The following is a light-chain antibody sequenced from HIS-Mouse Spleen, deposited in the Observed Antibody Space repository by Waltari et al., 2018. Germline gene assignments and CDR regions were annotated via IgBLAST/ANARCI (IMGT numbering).Light chain of an antibody. V-gene: IGKV1-33*01. CDR2: AAS. CDR3: QQYYSFPYT. CDR1: QDISNY. J-gene: IGKJ2*01. Sequence: DIQMTQSPSSLSASVGDRVTLTCQASQDISNYLNWYQQKPGKAPELLIYAASTLQSGVPSRFSGSGSGTDFTLTISCLQSEDFATYYCQQYYSFPYTFGQGTKLEIK.